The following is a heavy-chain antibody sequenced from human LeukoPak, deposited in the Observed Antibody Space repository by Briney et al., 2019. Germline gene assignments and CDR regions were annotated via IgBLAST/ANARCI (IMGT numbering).Heavy chain of an antibody. Sequence: SVKVSCKASGGTFSSYAISWVRQAPGQGPEWMGRIIPILGIANYAQKFQGRVTITADKSTSTAYMELSGLRSEDTAVYYCARGSGSYYGYNWFDPWGQGTLVTVSS. V-gene: IGHV1-69*04. CDR1: GGTFSSYA. D-gene: IGHD1-26*01. CDR3: ARGSGSYYGYNWFDP. CDR2: IIPILGIA. J-gene: IGHJ5*02.